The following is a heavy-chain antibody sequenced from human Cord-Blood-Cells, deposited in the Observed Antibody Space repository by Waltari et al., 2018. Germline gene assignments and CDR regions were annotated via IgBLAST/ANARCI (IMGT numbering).Heavy chain of an antibody. CDR3: ARVAYGSGSYAFDI. Sequence: QVQLLQSGAEVKKPGASVKVSCKASGYTFTGSYMHWVLQAPGQGLEWMGWINPNSGGTNYAQKFQGRVTMTRDTSISTAYMELSRLRSDDTAVYYCARVAYGSGSYAFDIWGQGTMVTVSS. D-gene: IGHD3-10*01. V-gene: IGHV1-2*02. CDR2: INPNSGGT. J-gene: IGHJ3*02. CDR1: GYTFTGSY.